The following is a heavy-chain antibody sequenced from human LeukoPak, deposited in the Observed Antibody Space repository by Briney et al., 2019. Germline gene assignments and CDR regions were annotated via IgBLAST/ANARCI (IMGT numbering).Heavy chain of an antibody. CDR2: INQDGSQK. J-gene: IGHJ4*02. D-gene: IGHD3-22*01. CDR3: ARDDSSAHYYFDH. Sequence: PGGSLRLSCAASGFTFSDYWMGWVRQAPGKGLEWVANINQDGSQKYYVDSVKGRFTISRDNAKNSLYLQVNSLRPEETAVYYCARDDSSAHYYFDHWGQGTPVTVSS. CDR1: GFTFSDYW. V-gene: IGHV3-7*01.